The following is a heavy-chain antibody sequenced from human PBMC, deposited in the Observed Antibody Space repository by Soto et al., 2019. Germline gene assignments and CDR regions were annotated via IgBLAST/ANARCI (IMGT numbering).Heavy chain of an antibody. J-gene: IGHJ3*02. CDR3: ARGWGANSMTYDM. Sequence: GGSLRLSCAASGFTFDDYAMHWVRQAPGKGLEWVAGISWNSGSIGYADSVKGRVSISRDNAKNSLYLQMNRLRAEDTAVYYCARGWGANSMTYDMWGQGTMVTVSS. V-gene: IGHV3-9*01. CDR1: GFTFDDYA. CDR2: ISWNSGSI. D-gene: IGHD2-15*01.